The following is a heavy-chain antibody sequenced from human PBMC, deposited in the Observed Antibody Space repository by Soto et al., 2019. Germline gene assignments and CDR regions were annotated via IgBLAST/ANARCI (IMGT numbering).Heavy chain of an antibody. J-gene: IGHJ4*02. D-gene: IGHD2-2*01. CDR1: GGSFSGYY. Sequence: SETLSLTCAVYGGSFSGYYWSWIRQPPGKGLEWIGEINHSGSTNYNPSLKSRVTISVDTSKNQFSLKLSSVTAADTAVYYCARGEVGGCRPIVVVPAEGWNYRVYWGQGTLVTVSS. CDR3: ARGEVGGCRPIVVVPAEGWNYRVY. V-gene: IGHV4-34*01. CDR2: INHSGST.